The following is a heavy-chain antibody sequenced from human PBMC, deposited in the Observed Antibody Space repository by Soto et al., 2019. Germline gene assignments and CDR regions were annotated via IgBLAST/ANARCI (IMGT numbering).Heavy chain of an antibody. CDR3: ARDARIAVAEYFDY. CDR2: IYSGGST. D-gene: IGHD6-19*01. J-gene: IGHJ4*02. Sequence: PGGSLRLSCAASGFTVSSNYMTWVRQAPGKGLEWVSVIYSGGSTYYADSVKGRFTISRDNSKNTLYLQMNGLRAEDTAVYYCARDARIAVAEYFDYWGQGTLVTVSS. V-gene: IGHV3-66*01. CDR1: GFTVSSNY.